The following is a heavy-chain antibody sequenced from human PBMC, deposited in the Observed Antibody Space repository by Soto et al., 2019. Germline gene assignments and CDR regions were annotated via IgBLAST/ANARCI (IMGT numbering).Heavy chain of an antibody. CDR1: GFSLITNGMG. D-gene: IGHD1-7*01. CDR3: AGWNYESGVDV. Sequence: QITLKESGPTLVRPTPTLTLTCSFSGFSLITNGMGVGWIRQPPGKALEWLGFIYWDDDTRYSPSLKTRLTVTTGTSRNEAYLTLTNLNPLETGTYYFAGWNYESGVDVWGQGTTVTVSS. CDR2: IYWDDDT. J-gene: IGHJ6*02. V-gene: IGHV2-5*02.